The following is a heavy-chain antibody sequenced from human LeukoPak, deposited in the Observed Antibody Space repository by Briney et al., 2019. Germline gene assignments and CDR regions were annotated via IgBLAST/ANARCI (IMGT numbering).Heavy chain of an antibody. V-gene: IGHV1-2*02. J-gene: IGHJ4*02. D-gene: IGHD4-17*01. CDR3: ARDMEATVTSDFDY. CDR1: GYTFTGYY. CDR2: INPNSGGT. Sequence: ASVKVSCKASGYTFTGYYMHWVRQAPGQGLEWMGWINPNSGGTNYAQKFQGRVTMTRDTSISTAYMELGRLRSDDTAVYCCARDMEATVTSDFDYWGQGTLVTVSS.